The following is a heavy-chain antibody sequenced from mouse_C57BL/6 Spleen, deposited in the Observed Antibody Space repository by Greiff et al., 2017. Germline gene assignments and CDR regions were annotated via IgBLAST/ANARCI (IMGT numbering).Heavy chain of an antibody. CDR3: ASYYNWFAY. CDR2: ISSGSSTI. J-gene: IGHJ3*01. V-gene: IGHV5-17*01. CDR1: GFTFSDYG. Sequence: EVQLVESGGGLVKPGGSLKLSCAASGFTFSDYGMHWVRQAPEKGLEWVAYISSGSSTIYYADTVKGRFTISRDNAKNTLFLQMTSLRSEDTAMYYCASYYNWFAYWGQGTLVTVSA. D-gene: IGHD2-12*01.